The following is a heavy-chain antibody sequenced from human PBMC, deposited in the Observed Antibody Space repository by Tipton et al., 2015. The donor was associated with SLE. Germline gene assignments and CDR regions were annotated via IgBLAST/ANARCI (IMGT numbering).Heavy chain of an antibody. J-gene: IGHJ4*02. CDR1: GFTFSSYG. CDR3: ARDGYSSREQQLVNPFDY. D-gene: IGHD6-13*01. Sequence: GSLRLSCAASGFTFSSYGMHWVRQAPGKGLEWVAFIRYDGSNKYYADSVKGRFTISRDNAKNSLYLQMNSLRAEDTAVYYCARDGYSSREQQLVNPFDYWGQGTLVTVSS. V-gene: IGHV3-30*02. CDR2: IRYDGSNK.